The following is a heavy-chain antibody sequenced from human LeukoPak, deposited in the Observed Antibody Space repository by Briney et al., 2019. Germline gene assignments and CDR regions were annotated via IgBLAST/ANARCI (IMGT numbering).Heavy chain of an antibody. CDR2: IFRIGST. CDR3: ARVIDVAAAGYFDS. J-gene: IGHJ4*02. CDR1: GFSITTGYY. V-gene: IGHV4-38-2*02. Sequence: PSETLSLTCTVSGFSITTGYYWAWIRQPPGKGLEWIGTIFRIGSTYYNPSPKSRVTISVDTSKNQFSLKLSSVTAADTALYYCARVIDVAAAGYFDSWGQGTRVTVSS. D-gene: IGHD6-13*01.